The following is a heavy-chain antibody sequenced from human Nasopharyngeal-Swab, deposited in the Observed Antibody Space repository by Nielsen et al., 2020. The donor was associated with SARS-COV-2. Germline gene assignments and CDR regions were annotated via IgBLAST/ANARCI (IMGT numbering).Heavy chain of an antibody. CDR3: ARSLNIVVVVAAKDYYYYGMDV. CDR2: INPSGGST. CDR1: GYTFTSYY. V-gene: IGHV1-46*01. Sequence: ASVTVSCKASGYTFTSYYMHWVRQAPGQGLEWMGIINPSGGSTSYAQKFQGRVTMTRDTSTSTVYMELSSLRSEDTAVYYCARSLNIVVVVAAKDYYYYGMDVWGQGTMVTVSS. J-gene: IGHJ6*02. D-gene: IGHD2-15*01.